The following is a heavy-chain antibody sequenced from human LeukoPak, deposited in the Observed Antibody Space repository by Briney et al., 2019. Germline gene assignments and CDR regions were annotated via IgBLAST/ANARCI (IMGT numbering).Heavy chain of an antibody. CDR2: ISSSGSTI. V-gene: IGHV3-48*03. CDR1: GFTFSSYE. J-gene: IGHJ6*03. CDR3: ARAVILRFLRAQDYYMDV. Sequence: GSLRLSCAASGFTFSSYEMNWVRQAPGKGLEWVSYISSSGSTIYYADSVKGRFTISRDNAKNSLYLQMNSLRAEDTAVYYCARAVILRFLRAQDYYMDVWGKGTTVTVSS. D-gene: IGHD3-3*01.